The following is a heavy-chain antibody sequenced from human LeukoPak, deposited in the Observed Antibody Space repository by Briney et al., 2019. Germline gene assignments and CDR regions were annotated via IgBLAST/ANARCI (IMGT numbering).Heavy chain of an antibody. V-gene: IGHV3-23*01. J-gene: IGHJ4*02. CDR1: GFTFSSYA. CDR3: AKDPRYCSGGSCSELYYFGY. Sequence: GGSLRPSCAASGFTFSSYAMSWVRQAPGKGLEWVSAISGSGGSTYYADSVKGRFTISRDNSKNTLYLQMNSLRAEDTAVYYCAKDPRYCSGGSCSELYYFGYWGQGTLVTVSS. CDR2: ISGSGGST. D-gene: IGHD2-15*01.